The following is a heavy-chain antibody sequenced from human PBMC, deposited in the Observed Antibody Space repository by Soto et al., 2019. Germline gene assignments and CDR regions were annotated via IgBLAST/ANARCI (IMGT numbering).Heavy chain of an antibody. Sequence: QVQLVESGGGLVKPGGSLRLSCTASGFTFNDYYMTWFRRAPGTGLGWISYISSTGSYTNYADSVKGRFTISRDNAKNSLYLQMDNLRDEDTAVYYCARDPSIRSPPDYWGRGTLVTVSS. CDR1: GFTFNDYY. CDR2: ISSTGSYT. J-gene: IGHJ4*02. CDR3: ARDPSIRSPPDY. V-gene: IGHV3-11*05. D-gene: IGHD3-3*02.